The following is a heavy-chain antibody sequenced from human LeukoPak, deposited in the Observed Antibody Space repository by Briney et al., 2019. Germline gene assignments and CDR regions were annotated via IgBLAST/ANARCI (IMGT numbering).Heavy chain of an antibody. D-gene: IGHD1-26*01. CDR2: IYYSGTT. CDR1: GGSVSNYY. J-gene: IGHJ4*02. V-gene: IGHV4-59*02. Sequence: SETLSLTCTVSGGSVSNYYWSWVRQPPGKGLEWIGYIYYSGTTSYNPSLKSRLTISVDTSKNQFSLKLSSVTAADTAVYYCARDLGSGKYYSYFDYWGQGTLVTVPP. CDR3: ARDLGSGKYYSYFDY.